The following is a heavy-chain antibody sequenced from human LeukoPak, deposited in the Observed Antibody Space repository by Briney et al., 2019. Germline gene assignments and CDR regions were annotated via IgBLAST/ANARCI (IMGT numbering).Heavy chain of an antibody. J-gene: IGHJ6*03. D-gene: IGHD2-2*02. Sequence: SETLSLTCAVYGGSFSGYYGSWIRQPPGKGLEWIGEINHSGSTNYNPSLKSRVTISVDTSKNQFSLKLSSVTAADTAVYYCARVTNIVVVPAAILYYYYYMDVWGKGTTVTVS. CDR1: GGSFSGYY. CDR2: INHSGST. V-gene: IGHV4-34*01. CDR3: ARVTNIVVVPAAILYYYYYMDV.